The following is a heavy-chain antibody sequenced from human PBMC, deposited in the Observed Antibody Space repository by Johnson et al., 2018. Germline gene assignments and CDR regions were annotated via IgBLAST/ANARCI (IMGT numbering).Heavy chain of an antibody. CDR3: AKESGGGRDAFDI. V-gene: IGHV3-30*18. J-gene: IGHJ3*02. CDR1: GFTFSSYG. Sequence: QVQLVESGGGVVQPGRSLRLSCAASGFTFSSYGMHWVRQAPGKGLEWVAVISYDGSNKYFADSVKGRFTISRDNSKNALYLQMHRLGAGDTAGYYCAKESGGGRDAFDICGQGTMVTVSS. D-gene: IGHD1-26*01. CDR2: ISYDGSNK.